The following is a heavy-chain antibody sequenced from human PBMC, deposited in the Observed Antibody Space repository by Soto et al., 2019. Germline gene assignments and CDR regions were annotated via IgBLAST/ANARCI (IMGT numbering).Heavy chain of an antibody. CDR2: IHSDGSST. J-gene: IGHJ6*02. CDR1: GFTFSSFG. Sequence: GGSLRLSCAASGFTFSSFGMRWVRQAPGKGLVWVSRIHSDGSSTSYADSAKGRFTISRDNAKNTMSLQVNSLRAEDTAVYYCARGRYYGVDVWGQGTTVTVSS. CDR3: ARGRYYGVDV. V-gene: IGHV3-74*01.